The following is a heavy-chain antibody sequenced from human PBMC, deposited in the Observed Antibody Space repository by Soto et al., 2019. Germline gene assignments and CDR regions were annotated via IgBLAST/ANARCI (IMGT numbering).Heavy chain of an antibody. CDR3: ARVLYYGSGRFRWFDP. J-gene: IGHJ5*02. D-gene: IGHD3-10*01. Sequence: GASVKVSCKASGYTFTSYYMHWVRQAPGQGLEWMGIINPSGGSTSYAQKFQGRVTMTRDTSKNQFSLKLSSVTAADTAVYYCARVLYYGSGRFRWFDPWGQGTLVTVSS. CDR1: GYTFTSYY. CDR2: INPSGGST. V-gene: IGHV1-46*01.